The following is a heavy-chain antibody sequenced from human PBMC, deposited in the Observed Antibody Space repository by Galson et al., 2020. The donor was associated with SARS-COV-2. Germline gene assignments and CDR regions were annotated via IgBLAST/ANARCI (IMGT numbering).Heavy chain of an antibody. Sequence: GESLKISCAASGFTFSSYAMHWVRQAPGKGLEWVAVISYDGSNKYYADSVKGRFTISRDNSKNTLYLQMNSLRAEDTAVYYCARNYYDSSDAFDIWGQGTMVTVSS. J-gene: IGHJ3*02. CDR3: ARNYYDSSDAFDI. CDR2: ISYDGSNK. CDR1: GFTFSSYA. V-gene: IGHV3-30-3*01. D-gene: IGHD3-22*01.